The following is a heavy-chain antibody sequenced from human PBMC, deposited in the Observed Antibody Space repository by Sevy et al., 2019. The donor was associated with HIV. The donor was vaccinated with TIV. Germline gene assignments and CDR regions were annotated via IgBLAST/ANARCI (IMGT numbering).Heavy chain of an antibody. CDR2: ISAYNGNT. J-gene: IGHJ6*02. CDR1: GYTFTSYG. CDR3: ARESGYYCSGTSCSSYVKEYSYGMDV. V-gene: IGHV1-18*01. Sequence: ASVKVSCKASGYTFTSYGISWVRQAPGQGLEWMGWISAYNGNTNYAQKLQGRVTMTTDTSTSTAYMELRSLRSDDTAVYYCARESGYYCSGTSCSSYVKEYSYGMDVWGQGTTVTVSS. D-gene: IGHD2-2*01.